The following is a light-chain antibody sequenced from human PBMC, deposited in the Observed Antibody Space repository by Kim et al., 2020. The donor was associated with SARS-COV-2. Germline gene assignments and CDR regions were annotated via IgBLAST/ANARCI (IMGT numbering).Light chain of an antibody. CDR3: ASWDDILNGWL. V-gene: IGLV1-44*01. CDR2: NNN. CDR1: TSNIGVNT. J-gene: IGLJ3*02. Sequence: QSVLTQPPSTSGTPGQRVTISCSGSTSNIGVNTVNWYQQMPGAAPKFLIDNNNQRPSRVPDRFSASKSGTSASLTITGLQSEDEANYHCASWDDILNGWLFGGGTQLTVL.